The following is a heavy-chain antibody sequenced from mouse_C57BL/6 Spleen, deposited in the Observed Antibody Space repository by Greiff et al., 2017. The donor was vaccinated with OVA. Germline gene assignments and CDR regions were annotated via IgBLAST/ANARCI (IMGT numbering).Heavy chain of an antibody. D-gene: IGHD4-1*01. CDR3: ARRNWALYYLDY. CDR2: IYPSDSET. J-gene: IGHJ2*01. Sequence: VQLQQPGAELVRPGSSVKLSCKASGYTFTSYWMDWVKQRPGQGLEWIGNIYPSDSETHYNQKFKDKATLTVDKSSSTAYMQLSSLTSEDSAVYYCARRNWALYYLDYWGQGTTLTVSS. CDR1: GYTFTSYW. V-gene: IGHV1-61*01.